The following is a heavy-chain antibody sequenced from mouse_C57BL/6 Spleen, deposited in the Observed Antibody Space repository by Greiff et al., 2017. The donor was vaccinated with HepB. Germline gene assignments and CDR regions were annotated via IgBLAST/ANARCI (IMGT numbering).Heavy chain of an antibody. CDR1: GYTFTSYW. Sequence: QVQLQQPGAELVKPGASVKLSCKASGYTFTSYWMQWVKQRPGQGLEWIGEIDPSDSYTNYNQKFKGKATLTVDTSSSTAYMQLSSLTSEDSAVYYCARSEWYYGSSYVGWFAYWGQGTLVTVSA. CDR2: IDPSDSYT. CDR3: ARSEWYYGSSYVGWFAY. V-gene: IGHV1-50*01. D-gene: IGHD1-1*01. J-gene: IGHJ3*01.